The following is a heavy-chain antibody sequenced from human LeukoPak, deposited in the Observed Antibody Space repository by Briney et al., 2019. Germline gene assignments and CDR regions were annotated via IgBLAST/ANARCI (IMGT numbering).Heavy chain of an antibody. V-gene: IGHV3-30*02. D-gene: IGHD5-18*01. CDR3: ARDRGWGYRSESWFDS. J-gene: IGHJ5*01. CDR2: IRYDGSNK. Sequence: GGSLRLSCAASGFTFSSYGMHWVRQAPGKGLEWVAFIRYDGSNKYYADSVKGRFTISRDNSKNTLYLQMNSLRAEDTAVYYCARDRGWGYRSESWFDSWGQGTLVTVSS. CDR1: GFTFSSYG.